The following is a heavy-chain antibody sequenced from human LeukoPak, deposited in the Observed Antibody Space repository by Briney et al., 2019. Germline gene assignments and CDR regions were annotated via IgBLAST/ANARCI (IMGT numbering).Heavy chain of an antibody. CDR1: GFTFSSYS. CDR3: ARDRSYYDILTGYYTTPDAFDI. Sequence: GGSLRLSCAASGFTFSSYSMNWVRQAPGKGLEWVSSISTSSSTIYYSDSVKGRFTISRDNAKNSLYLQMNSLRDEDTAVYYCARDRSYYDILTGYYTTPDAFDIWGQGTMVTVPS. D-gene: IGHD3-9*01. J-gene: IGHJ3*02. V-gene: IGHV3-48*02. CDR2: ISTSSSTI.